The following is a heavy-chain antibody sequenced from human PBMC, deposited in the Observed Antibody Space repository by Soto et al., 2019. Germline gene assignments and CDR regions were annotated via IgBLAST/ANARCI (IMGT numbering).Heavy chain of an antibody. CDR2: ISAYNGNT. CDR1: GYTFTSYG. D-gene: IGHD2-15*01. J-gene: IGHJ4*02. Sequence: ASVKVSCKAPGYTFTSYGISWVRQAPGQGLEWMGWISAYNGNTNYAQKFQGRVTMTTDTSTSTAYMELRSLRSDDTAVYYCARSPRPRWYFDYWGQGTLVTVSS. V-gene: IGHV1-18*01. CDR3: ARSPRPRWYFDY.